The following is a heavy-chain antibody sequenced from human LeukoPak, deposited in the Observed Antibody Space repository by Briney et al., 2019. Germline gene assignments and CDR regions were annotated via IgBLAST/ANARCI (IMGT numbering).Heavy chain of an antibody. V-gene: IGHV4-4*07. J-gene: IGHJ4*02. CDR2: IYTSGST. CDR1: Y. D-gene: IGHD6-13*01. CDR3: ARGGYSSSWYEGYFDY. Sequence: YWSWIRXPAGKGLEWIGRIYTSGSTNYNPSLKSRVTMSVDTSKNQFSLKLSSVTAADTAVYYCARGGYSSSWYEGYFDYWGQGTLVTVSS.